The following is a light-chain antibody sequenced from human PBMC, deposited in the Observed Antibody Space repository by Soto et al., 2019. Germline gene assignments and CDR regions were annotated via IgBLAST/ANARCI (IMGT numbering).Light chain of an antibody. CDR3: QKSYSTPWP. J-gene: IGKJ1*01. CDR2: AAS. CDR1: QGISTY. V-gene: IGKV1-39*01. Sequence: DIRSTQSPSSLSSSVGDRVTITFRASQGISTYLNWYQQKPGKAPKLLIYAASSLQSGVPSRFSGSGSETDLTLTISSLQPEDFATYSCQKSYSTPWPFGQRA.